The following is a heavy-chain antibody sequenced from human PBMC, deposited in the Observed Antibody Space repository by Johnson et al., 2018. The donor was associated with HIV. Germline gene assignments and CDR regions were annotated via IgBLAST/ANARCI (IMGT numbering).Heavy chain of an antibody. V-gene: IGHV3-30-3*01. CDR3: ASTDDAFDI. CDR2: ISYDGSNK. D-gene: IGHD4-17*01. J-gene: IGHJ3*02. CDR1: GFTFSSYA. Sequence: QVQLVESGGGVVQPGGSLRLSCAASGFTFSSYAMHWVRQAPGKGLEWVAAISYDGSNKYYADSVKGRFTISRDNSKNTLYLQMNSLRAGDTAGYYCASTDDAFDIWGQGTMVTVSS.